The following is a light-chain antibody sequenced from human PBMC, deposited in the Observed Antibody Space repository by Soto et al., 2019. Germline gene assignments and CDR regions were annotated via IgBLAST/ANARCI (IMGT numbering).Light chain of an antibody. J-gene: IGKJ4*01. CDR1: QSVSSGQ. V-gene: IGKV3-20*01. Sequence: EIVLTQSPGTLSLSPGERATLSCRASQSVSSGQLGWYQQKPGQAPRLLIYGASSRAADTPDRFSGSGSGTDFTLTISGLEPEDFAVYYCQQYGGSPKVTFGGGTKVEIK. CDR2: GAS. CDR3: QQYGGSPKVT.